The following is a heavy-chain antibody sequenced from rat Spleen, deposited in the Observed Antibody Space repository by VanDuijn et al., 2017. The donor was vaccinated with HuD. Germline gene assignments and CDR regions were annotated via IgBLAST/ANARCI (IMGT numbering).Heavy chain of an antibody. CDR1: GFSLTSYH. Sequence: QVQLKESGPGLVQPSQTLSLTCTVSGFSLTSYHVHWVRQPPGKGLEWMGMMWSDGDTSYHSALKSRLSISRDTSKSQVFLKMNSLQTEDTATYYCARDRPDGSYYPYVMDAWGQGASVTVSS. V-gene: IGHV2-32*01. J-gene: IGHJ4*01. CDR3: ARDRPDGSYYPYVMDA. CDR2: MWSDGDT. D-gene: IGHD1-12*02.